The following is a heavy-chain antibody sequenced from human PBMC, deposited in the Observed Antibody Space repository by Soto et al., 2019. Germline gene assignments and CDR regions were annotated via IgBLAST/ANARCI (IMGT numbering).Heavy chain of an antibody. D-gene: IGHD2-15*01. CDR2: IYYSGST. V-gene: IGHV4-30-4*01. CDR3: ARTTGVTPTSDY. Sequence: SETLSLTCTVSGGSISSGDYYWSWIRQPPGKGLEWIGYIYYSGSTYYNPSLKSRVTISVDTSTNQFSLKLSSVTAADTAVDYRARTTGVTPTSDYWRQGTLVTASS. CDR1: GGSISSGDYY. J-gene: IGHJ4*02.